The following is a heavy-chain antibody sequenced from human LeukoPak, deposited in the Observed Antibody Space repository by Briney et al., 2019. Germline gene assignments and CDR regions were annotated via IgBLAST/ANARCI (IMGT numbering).Heavy chain of an antibody. CDR1: GFTFRSYG. Sequence: GGSLRLSCAASGFTFRSYGMHWVRQAPGKGLEWVAVISYDGSNKYYADSVKGRFTISRDNSKNTLYLQMNSLRAEDTAVYYCARGITYYYDSSGLFDYWGQGTLVTVSS. CDR3: ARGITYYYDSSGLFDY. CDR2: ISYDGSNK. D-gene: IGHD3-22*01. V-gene: IGHV3-30*19. J-gene: IGHJ4*02.